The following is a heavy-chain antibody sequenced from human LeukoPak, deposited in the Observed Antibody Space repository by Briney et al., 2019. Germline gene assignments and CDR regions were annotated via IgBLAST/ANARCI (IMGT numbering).Heavy chain of an antibody. CDR1: GYTFTSYG. J-gene: IGHJ3*02. V-gene: IGHV1-18*01. CDR3: ARDGPDSSGSHDAFDI. D-gene: IGHD3-22*01. Sequence: GASVKVSCKASGYTFTSYGTSWVGQAPGQGLEWMGWISAYNGNTNYAQKLQGRFTMTTDTSTSTAYMELRGLRSDDTAVYYCARDGPDSSGSHDAFDIWGQGTMVTVSS. CDR2: ISAYNGNT.